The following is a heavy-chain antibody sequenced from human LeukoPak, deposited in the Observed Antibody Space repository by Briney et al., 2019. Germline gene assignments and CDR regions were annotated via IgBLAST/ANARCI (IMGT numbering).Heavy chain of an antibody. V-gene: IGHV3-13*01. D-gene: IGHD3-22*01. CDR3: ARALGGGHYDF. CDR2: IGTSGDT. CDR1: GFTFSGYN. Sequence: GGSLRLSCAASGFTFSGYNMHWVRQTTGKRLEWVSAIGTSGDTYYPASVKGRFTISRENAKNSLYLQMHSLRADDTAVYYCARALGGGHYDFWGQGTLVTVSS. J-gene: IGHJ4*02.